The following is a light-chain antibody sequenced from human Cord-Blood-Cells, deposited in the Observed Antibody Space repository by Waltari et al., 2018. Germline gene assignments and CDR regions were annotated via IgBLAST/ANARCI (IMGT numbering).Light chain of an antibody. CDR1: QSVLYSSNNKNY. Sequence: DIVMTQSPDSLAVSLGERATINCKSSQSVLYSSNNKNYLAWYQQKPGQPPKLLIYWASTREFGVHDRFSGSGSGTDFTLTISSLQAEDVAVYYCQQYYSTPLTFGGGTKVEIK. V-gene: IGKV4-1*01. CDR3: QQYYSTPLT. J-gene: IGKJ4*01. CDR2: WAS.